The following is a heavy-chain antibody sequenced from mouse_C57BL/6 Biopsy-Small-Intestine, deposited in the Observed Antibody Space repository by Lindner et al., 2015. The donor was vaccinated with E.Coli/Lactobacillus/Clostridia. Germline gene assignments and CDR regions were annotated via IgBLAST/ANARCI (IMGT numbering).Heavy chain of an antibody. CDR2: INPNSGGA. CDR1: GYTFTDFY. V-gene: IGHV1-26*01. CDR3: ETPTAEFDV. Sequence: VQLQESGPELVKPGASVKISCKASGYTFTDFYMNWVKQSQGKSLEWIGDINPNSGGANYNQKFKGKATLTLDKSSSTAYMELRSLTSEDSAVYYCETPTAEFDVWGTGTTVTVSS. J-gene: IGHJ1*03. D-gene: IGHD1-2*01.